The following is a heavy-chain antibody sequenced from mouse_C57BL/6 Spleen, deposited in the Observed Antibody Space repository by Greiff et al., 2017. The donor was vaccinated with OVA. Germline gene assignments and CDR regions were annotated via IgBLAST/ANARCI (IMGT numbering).Heavy chain of an antibody. CDR3: ARRITTVVYWSFDV. J-gene: IGHJ1*03. D-gene: IGHD1-1*01. CDR1: GFTFSSYT. V-gene: IGHV5-9*01. Sequence: EVQLVESGGGLVKPGGSLKLSCAASGFTFSSYTMSWVRQTPEKRLEWVATISGGGGNNYYPDSVKGRFTISRDNAKNNLFLHMSSLRSEATALNYCARRITTVVYWSFDVWGTGTTVTVSS. CDR2: ISGGGGNN.